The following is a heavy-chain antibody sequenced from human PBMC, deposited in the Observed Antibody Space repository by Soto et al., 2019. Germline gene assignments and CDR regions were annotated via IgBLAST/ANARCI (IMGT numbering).Heavy chain of an antibody. Sequence: PGGSLRRSCAASELPFSSYAMSWVRQAPGKGLEWVSAISGSGGSTYYADSVKGRFTISRDNSKNTLYLQMNSLRAEDTAVYYCAKARRGYYIDDYWGQGNLVTVSA. D-gene: IGHD3-3*01. CDR1: ELPFSSYA. V-gene: IGHV3-23*01. J-gene: IGHJ4*02. CDR3: AKARRGYYIDDY. CDR2: ISGSGGST.